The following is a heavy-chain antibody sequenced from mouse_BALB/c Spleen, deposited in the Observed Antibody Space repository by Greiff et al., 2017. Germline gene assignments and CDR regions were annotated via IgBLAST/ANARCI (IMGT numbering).Heavy chain of an antibody. CDR1: GYAFSSYW. D-gene: IGHD4-1*01. CDR3: AVWDEVDY. Sequence: VQLKESGAELVRPGSSVKISCKASGYAFSSYWMNWVKQRPGQGLEWIGQIYPGDGDTNYNGKFKGKATLTADKSSSTAYMQLSSLTSEDSAVYFCAVWDEVDYWGQGTTLTVSS. J-gene: IGHJ2*01. CDR2: IYPGDGDT. V-gene: IGHV1-80*01.